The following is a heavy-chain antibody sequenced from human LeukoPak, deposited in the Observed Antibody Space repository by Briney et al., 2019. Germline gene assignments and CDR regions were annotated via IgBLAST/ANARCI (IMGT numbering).Heavy chain of an antibody. CDR3: ARDSRQLVRGGY. J-gene: IGHJ4*02. CDR2: ISWDGGST. D-gene: IGHD6-6*01. Sequence: GGSLRLSCAASGFTFDDYAMHWVRQAPGKGLEWVSLISWDGGSTYYADSVKGRFTISRDNAKNSLYLQMNSLRAEDTAVYYCARDSRQLVRGGYWGQGTLVTVSS. CDR1: GFTFDDYA. V-gene: IGHV3-43D*03.